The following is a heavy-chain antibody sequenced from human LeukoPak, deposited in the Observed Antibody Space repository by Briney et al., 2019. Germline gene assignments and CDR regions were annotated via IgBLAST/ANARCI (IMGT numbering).Heavy chain of an antibody. Sequence: PSETLSLTCAVSGGSISSNNWWSWVRPPPGKGLEWIGEIYHSGSTNYNPSLKSRVTISVDKSKNHFSLKLSCVTAADTAVYYCARKGYTISSFDYWGQGTLVTVSS. D-gene: IGHD5-18*01. J-gene: IGHJ4*02. CDR1: GGSISSNNW. CDR3: ARKGYTISSFDY. V-gene: IGHV4-4*02. CDR2: IYHSGST.